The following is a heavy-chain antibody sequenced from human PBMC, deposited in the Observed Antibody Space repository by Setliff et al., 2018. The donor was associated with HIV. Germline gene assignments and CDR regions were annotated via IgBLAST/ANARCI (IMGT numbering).Heavy chain of an antibody. CDR1: GYTFTSHA. D-gene: IGHD5-12*01. J-gene: IGHJ4*02. Sequence: ASVKVSCKTSGYTFTSHAFHWVRQAPGQSLEWMGWINVGNGNTRYSREFEGRVTITRDTSASTVHLELTSLRSEDMAVYYCARGSKRWLQFDFFDYWGQGTLVTVSS. CDR3: ARGSKRWLQFDFFDY. CDR2: INVGNGNT. V-gene: IGHV1-3*03.